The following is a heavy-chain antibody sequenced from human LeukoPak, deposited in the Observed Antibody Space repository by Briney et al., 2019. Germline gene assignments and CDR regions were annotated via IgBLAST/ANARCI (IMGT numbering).Heavy chain of an antibody. CDR2: INPDGSTT. D-gene: IGHD3-10*01. V-gene: IGHV3-74*01. J-gene: IGHJ4*02. Sequence: GGSLRLSCAASGFTFSTYWMHWVRQAPGEGPVWVSRINPDGSTTTYADSVTGRFTISRDNAKNTLYLQMNSLRAEDTAVYYCARVRVGAYDFEYWGQGALVTVSS. CDR1: GFTFSTYW. CDR3: ARVRVGAYDFEY.